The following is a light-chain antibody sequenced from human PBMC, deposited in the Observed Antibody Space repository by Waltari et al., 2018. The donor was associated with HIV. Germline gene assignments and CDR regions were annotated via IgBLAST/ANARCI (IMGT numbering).Light chain of an antibody. J-gene: IGLJ2*01. CDR1: KLGDKY. V-gene: IGLV3-1*01. CDR2: QDS. CDR3: QAWDSSTAV. Sequence: SYELTQPPSVSVSPGQTASITCSGDKLGDKYACWYQQKPGPSPVLVINQDSKRPSGIPELFSGSNSGNTATLTIGGTQAMDEADYYCQAWDSSTAVFGGGTKLTVL.